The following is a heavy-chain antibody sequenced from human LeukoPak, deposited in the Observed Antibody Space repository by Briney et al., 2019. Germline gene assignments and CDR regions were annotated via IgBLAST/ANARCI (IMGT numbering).Heavy chain of an antibody. CDR1: GGSISSGGYY. J-gene: IGHJ4*01. CDR3: ARGHPYGSGSSDY. V-gene: IGHV4-30-2*01. Sequence: PSETLSLTCTVSGGSISSGGYYWSWIRQPPGKGLEWIGYIYHSGSTYYNPSLKSRVTISVDRSKNQFSLKLSSVTAADTAVYYCARGHPYGSGSSDYWGQGTLVTVSS. D-gene: IGHD3-10*01. CDR2: IYHSGST.